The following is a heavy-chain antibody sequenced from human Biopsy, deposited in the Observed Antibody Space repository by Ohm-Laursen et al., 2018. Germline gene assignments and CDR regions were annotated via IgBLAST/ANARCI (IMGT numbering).Heavy chain of an antibody. CDR2: INIDGSTT. V-gene: IGHV3-74*01. J-gene: IGHJ5*01. CDR1: GFSFSSYW. CDR3: ARDASQGFDS. Sequence: GSLRLSCTASGFSFSSYWMHWVRQGPGKGLVWVSRINIDGSTTRYADSVKGRFTTSTDNAKNTLYLYMSSLTVEDTAVYFCARDASQGFDSWGQGTLVIVSS.